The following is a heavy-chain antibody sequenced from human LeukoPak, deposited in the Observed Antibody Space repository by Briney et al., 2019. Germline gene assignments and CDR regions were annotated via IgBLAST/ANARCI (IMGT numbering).Heavy chain of an antibody. CDR2: IKSKTDGGTT. CDR3: TSRQLGRIQLWLDVFDY. CDR1: GFTFSNAW. J-gene: IGHJ4*02. D-gene: IGHD5-18*01. V-gene: IGHV3-15*01. Sequence: GGSLRLSCAASGFTFSNAWMSWVRQAPGKGLEWVGRIKSKTDGGTTDYAAPVKGRFTISRDDSKNTLYLQMNSLKTEDTAVYYCTSRQLGRIQLWLDVFDYWGQGTLVTVSS.